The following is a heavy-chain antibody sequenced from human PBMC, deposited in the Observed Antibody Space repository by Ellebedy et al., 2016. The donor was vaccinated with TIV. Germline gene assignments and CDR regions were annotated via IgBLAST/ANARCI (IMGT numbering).Heavy chain of an antibody. CDR2: ISLSGGT. CDR1: GGSFSNYY. CDR3: ARGQWLDNY. J-gene: IGHJ4*02. Sequence: MPSETLSLTCAVYGGSFSNYYRSWSRQPPGKGLEWIGEISLSGGTHYNPSLKNRVTISLDTSKKQFSLKLTSVTAADTAVYYCARGQWLDNYWGQGTLVTVSS. D-gene: IGHD6-19*01. V-gene: IGHV4-34*01.